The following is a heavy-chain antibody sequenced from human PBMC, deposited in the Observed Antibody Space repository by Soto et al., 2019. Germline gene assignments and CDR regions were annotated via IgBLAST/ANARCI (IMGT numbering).Heavy chain of an antibody. CDR1: GFTFSSYA. J-gene: IGHJ6*02. D-gene: IGHD1-26*01. V-gene: IGHV3-23*01. CDR2: ISGSGGST. CDR3: AKDRRGQWELDAGDYYYGMDV. Sequence: EVQLLESGGGLVQPGGSLRLSCAASGFTFSSYAMSWVRQAPGKGLEWVSAISGSGGSTYYADSVKGRFTISRDNSKNTLYLQMNSLRAEDTAVYYCAKDRRGQWELDAGDYYYGMDVWGQGTTVTVSS.